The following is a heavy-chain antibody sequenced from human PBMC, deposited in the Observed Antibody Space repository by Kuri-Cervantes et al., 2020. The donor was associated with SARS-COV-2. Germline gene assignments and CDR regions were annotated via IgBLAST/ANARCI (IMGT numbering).Heavy chain of an antibody. D-gene: IGHD1-26*01. V-gene: IGHV3-21*01. CDR3: AKVPQGGSLDGMDV. CDR2: ISSSSSYI. Sequence: GGSLRLSCAASGFTFSSYSMNWVRQAPGKGLEWVSSISSSSSYIYYADSVKGRFTISRDNAKNSLYLQMNSLRAEDTAVYYCAKVPQGGSLDGMDVWGQGTTVTVSS. J-gene: IGHJ6*02. CDR1: GFTFSSYS.